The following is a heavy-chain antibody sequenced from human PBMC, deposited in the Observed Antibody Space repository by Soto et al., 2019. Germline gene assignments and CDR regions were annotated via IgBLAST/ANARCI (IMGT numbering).Heavy chain of an antibody. D-gene: IGHD6-6*01. Sequence: EVQLVESGGGLVKPGGSLRLSCAASGFTFSSYSMNWVRQAPGKGLEWVSSISSSSSYIYYADSVKGRFTISRDNAKNSLYLQMNSLRAEDTAVYYCARIQLVYDAFDIWGQGTMVTVSS. V-gene: IGHV3-21*01. CDR3: ARIQLVYDAFDI. CDR1: GFTFSSYS. CDR2: ISSSSSYI. J-gene: IGHJ3*02.